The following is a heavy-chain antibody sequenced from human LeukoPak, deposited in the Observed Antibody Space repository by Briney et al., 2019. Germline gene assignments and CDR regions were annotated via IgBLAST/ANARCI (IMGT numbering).Heavy chain of an antibody. D-gene: IGHD3-22*01. CDR2: LIPMFRTV. CDR3: ARDATLYDSRAYYYLW. J-gene: IGHJ4*02. CDR1: GGTFSRYA. Sequence: SVKVSCKASGGTFSRYAISWVRQAPGQGLEWMGGLIPMFRTVNYAQKFQGRVAITADESTSTAYMELTSLRSEDTAVYYCARDATLYDSRAYYYLWWGQGTLVTVSS. V-gene: IGHV1-69*01.